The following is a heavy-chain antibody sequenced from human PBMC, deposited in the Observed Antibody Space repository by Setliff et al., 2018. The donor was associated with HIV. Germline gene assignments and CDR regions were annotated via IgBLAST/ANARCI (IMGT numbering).Heavy chain of an antibody. J-gene: IGHJ4*02. Sequence: ASETLSLTCTVFGGSINSDSYYWSWIRQPPGKGLEWIGYIYYSGSSNYNPSLKSRVTISIDTSNNQFSLKVSSVTAADTAVYYCARAYYDSVWGSHRYRFYYFDYWGQGSLVTVS. D-gene: IGHD3-16*02. V-gene: IGHV4-61*01. CDR3: ARAYYDSVWGSHRYRFYYFDY. CDR2: IYYSGSS. CDR1: GGSINSDSYY.